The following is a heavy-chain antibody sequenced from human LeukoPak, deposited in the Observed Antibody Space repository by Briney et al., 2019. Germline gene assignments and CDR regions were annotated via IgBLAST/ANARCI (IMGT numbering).Heavy chain of an antibody. D-gene: IGHD3-10*01. CDR3: ARSLTMVRAYDY. CDR2: ISYDGSNK. J-gene: IGHJ4*02. V-gene: IGHV3-30*04. Sequence: GRSLRLSCAASGFTFSSYAIHWVRQAPGKGLERVALISYDGSNKYYAESVKGRFTISRDNSKNTVYLQMNSLRTEDTAVYYCARSLTMVRAYDYWGQGTLVTVSS. CDR1: GFTFSSYA.